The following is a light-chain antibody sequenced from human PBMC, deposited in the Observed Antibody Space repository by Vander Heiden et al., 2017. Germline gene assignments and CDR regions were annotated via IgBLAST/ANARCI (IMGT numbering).Light chain of an antibody. V-gene: IGKV1-5*03. Sequence: DIQMTQSPTTLSASVGYSVTITCRASQSISSWLAWYQEKPGKAPKLLINKASSLGRGGPARFSGSGSGAEFTLTISSLQPDDFATYYCQQYNIYPWTFGQGTKVEIK. CDR3: QQYNIYPWT. J-gene: IGKJ1*01. CDR1: QSISSW. CDR2: KAS.